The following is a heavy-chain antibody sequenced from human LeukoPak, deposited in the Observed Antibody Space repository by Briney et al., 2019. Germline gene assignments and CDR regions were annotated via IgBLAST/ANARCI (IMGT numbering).Heavy chain of an antibody. CDR2: ISSTSSYI. V-gene: IGHV3-21*01. D-gene: IGHD3-10*01. CDR3: ARDAGMVRGVILYYFDY. J-gene: IGHJ4*02. Sequence: GGSLRLSCAASGFTFSSHSMNWVRQAPGKGLERVSSISSTSSYIYYADSVKGRFTISRDNAKSSLYLQMNSLRAEDTAVYYCARDAGMVRGVILYYFDYWGQGTLVTVSS. CDR1: GFTFSSHS.